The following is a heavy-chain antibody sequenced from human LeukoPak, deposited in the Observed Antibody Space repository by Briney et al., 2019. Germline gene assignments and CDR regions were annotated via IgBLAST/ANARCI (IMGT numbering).Heavy chain of an antibody. CDR1: GYTFTSYG. CDR2: ISAYNGNT. D-gene: IGHD5-24*01. CDR3: ARMEMATAIFDY. J-gene: IGHJ4*02. Sequence: ASVKVSCKASGYTFTSYGITWVRQAPGQGLEWMGWISAYNGNTNYAQNLQGRVTMTTDTSTSTAYMELRSLRSDDTAMYYCARMEMATAIFDYWGQGTLVTVSS. V-gene: IGHV1-18*01.